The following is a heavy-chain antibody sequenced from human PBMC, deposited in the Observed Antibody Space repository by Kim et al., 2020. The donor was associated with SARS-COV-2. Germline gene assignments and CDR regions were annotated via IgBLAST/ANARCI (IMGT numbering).Heavy chain of an antibody. CDR2: ISGDGGST. V-gene: IGHV3-43*02. CDR3: AKDIGYCSGGSCSTYNDY. CDR1: GFTFDDYV. J-gene: IGHJ4*02. D-gene: IGHD2-15*01. Sequence: GGSLRLSCAASGFTFDDYVMHWVRQAPGKGLEWVSLISGDGGSTYYADSVKGRFTISRDNSKNSLYLQMNSLRTEDTALYYCAKDIGYCSGGSCSTYNDYWGQGTLVTVSS.